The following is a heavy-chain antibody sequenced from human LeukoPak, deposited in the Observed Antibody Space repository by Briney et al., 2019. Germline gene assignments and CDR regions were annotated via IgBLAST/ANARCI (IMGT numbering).Heavy chain of an antibody. Sequence: SQTLSLTCTVSGDSISSGGYYWSWVRHHPEKGLEWIGYIHYSGSTYYNPSLKSRVTISVDTSKNQFSLKLSSVTAADTAVYYCARDCRGDLDYWGQGTLVTVSS. V-gene: IGHV4-31*03. CDR1: GDSISSGGYY. CDR2: IHYSGST. CDR3: ARDCRGDLDY. D-gene: IGHD2-21*02. J-gene: IGHJ4*02.